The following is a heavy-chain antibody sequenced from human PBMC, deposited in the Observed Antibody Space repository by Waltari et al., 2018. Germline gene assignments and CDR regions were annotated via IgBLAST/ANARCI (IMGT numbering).Heavy chain of an antibody. CDR2: IRYDGSNK. V-gene: IGHV3-30*02. D-gene: IGHD2-2*02. CDR1: GFTFSSYG. J-gene: IGHJ4*02. CDR3: AKDRPCSSTSCYRGFDY. Sequence: QVQLVESGGGVVQPGGSLRLSCAASGFTFSSYGMHWVRRAPAKGLEWVAFIRYDGSNKYYADSVKGRFTISRDNSKNTLYLQMNSLRAEDTAVYYCAKDRPCSSTSCYRGFDYWGQGTLVTVSS.